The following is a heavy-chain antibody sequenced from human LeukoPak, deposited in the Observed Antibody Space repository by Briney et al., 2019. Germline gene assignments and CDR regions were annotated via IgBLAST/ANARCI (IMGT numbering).Heavy chain of an antibody. D-gene: IGHD3-10*01. CDR1: GFTFSSYN. CDR2: ISSSGSSI. V-gene: IGHV3-21*01. J-gene: IGHJ5*01. CDR3: ARRKANSDGEFDF. Sequence: GESLKISCAASGFTFSSYNMNWVRQAPGKGLDWVSFISSSGSSITYADSVKGRFTISRDNVKNSLYLQMNSLRAEDTAVYYCARRKANSDGEFDFWGQGTLVTASS.